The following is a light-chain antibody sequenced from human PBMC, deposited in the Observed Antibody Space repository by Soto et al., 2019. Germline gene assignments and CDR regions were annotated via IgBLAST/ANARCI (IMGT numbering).Light chain of an antibody. CDR1: IGPVTSGHF. CDR3: LLSYSGARLVV. V-gene: IGLV7-46*01. Sequence: QAVVTQEPSLTVSPGGTVTLTGGSTIGPVTSGHFPYWFQQKPGQAPRTLIYDTTKTHSWTPDRFSGSLVGDKAALTLSGAQPEDEADYYCLLSYSGARLVVFGGGTKVTVL. CDR2: DTT. J-gene: IGLJ2*01.